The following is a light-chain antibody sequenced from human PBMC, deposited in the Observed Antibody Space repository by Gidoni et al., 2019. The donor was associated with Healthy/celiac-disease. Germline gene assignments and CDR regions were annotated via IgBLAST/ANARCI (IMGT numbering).Light chain of an antibody. CDR3: QQYNNWPLYT. CDR2: GAS. V-gene: IGKV3-15*01. Sequence: EIVMPQSPATLSVSPGERATLSCRASQSVSSNLAWYQQKPGQAPMLLIYGASTRATGIPARFSGSGSGTEFTLTISSLQSEDFAVYYCQQYNNWPLYTFGQGTKLEIK. CDR1: QSVSSN. J-gene: IGKJ2*01.